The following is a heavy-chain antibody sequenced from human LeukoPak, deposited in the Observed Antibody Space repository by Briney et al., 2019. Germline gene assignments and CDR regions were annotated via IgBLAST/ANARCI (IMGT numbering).Heavy chain of an antibody. CDR2: IYYSGST. V-gene: IGHV4-30-4*08. D-gene: IGHD1-14*01. CDR1: GGSISSGDYY. J-gene: IGHJ4*02. Sequence: PSETLSLTCTVSGGSISSGDYYWSWIRQPPGKGLEWIGYIYYSGSTYYNPSLKSRVTISEDTSKNQFSLKLSSVTAADTAVYYCARARIVSNQRYYFDYWGQGTLVTVSS. CDR3: ARARIVSNQRYYFDY.